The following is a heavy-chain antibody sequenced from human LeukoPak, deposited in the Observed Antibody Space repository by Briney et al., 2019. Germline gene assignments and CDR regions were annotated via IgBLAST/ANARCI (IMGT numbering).Heavy chain of an antibody. CDR1: GFTFSSYS. Sequence: GSLRLSCAASGFTFSSYSMNWVRQPPGKGLEWIGEIYHSGSTNYNPSLKSRVTISVDTSKNQFSLKLSSVTAADTAVYYCARGGRWLQEWGQGTLVTVSS. J-gene: IGHJ4*02. V-gene: IGHV4-4*02. CDR3: ARGGRWLQE. D-gene: IGHD5-24*01. CDR2: IYHSGST.